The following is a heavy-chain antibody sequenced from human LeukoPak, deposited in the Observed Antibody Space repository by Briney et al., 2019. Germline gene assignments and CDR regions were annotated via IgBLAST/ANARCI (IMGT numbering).Heavy chain of an antibody. CDR1: GFTFDDYG. Sequence: GGSLRLSCAASGFTFDDYGMHWVRQAPGKGLDWVGFIRDDGKDKKYADSVKGRFSISRDNSENILYLQMNSLRVEDTAIYYCAKDQSHHDSSGSLYDPWGQGSLVTVSS. CDR3: AKDQSHHDSSGSLYDP. V-gene: IGHV3-30*02. CDR2: IRDDGKDK. J-gene: IGHJ5*02. D-gene: IGHD3-22*01.